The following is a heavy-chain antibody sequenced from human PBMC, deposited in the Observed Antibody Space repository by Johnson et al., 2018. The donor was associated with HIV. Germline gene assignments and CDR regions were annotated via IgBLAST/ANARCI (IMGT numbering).Heavy chain of an antibody. J-gene: IGHJ3*02. CDR1: GFTFRNYG. CDR3: AKVGISTVVVDLRGGGFDI. D-gene: IGHD2-2*01. Sequence: QVQLVESGGGVVQPGRSLRVSCAASGFTFRNYGMHWVRQAPGKGLEWVAVIWYDGSNKYYADSVKGRFTISRDNSKNTLYLQMNSLRAEDTAVDYCAKVGISTVVVDLRGGGFDIWGQGTLVTVSS. V-gene: IGHV3-33*06. CDR2: IWYDGSNK.